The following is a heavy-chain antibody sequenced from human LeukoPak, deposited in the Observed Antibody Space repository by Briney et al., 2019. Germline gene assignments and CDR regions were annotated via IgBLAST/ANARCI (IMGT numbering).Heavy chain of an antibody. J-gene: IGHJ4*02. CDR3: ARSAQLLLFDY. CDR1: GFTFSSYS. D-gene: IGHD2-2*01. Sequence: TGGSLRLSCAASGFTFSSYSMNWVRQAPGKGLEWVSSISSSSSYIYYADSVKGRFTIPRDNAKNSLYLQMNSLRAEDTAVYYCARSAQLLLFDYWGQGTLVTVSS. CDR2: ISSSSSYI. V-gene: IGHV3-21*01.